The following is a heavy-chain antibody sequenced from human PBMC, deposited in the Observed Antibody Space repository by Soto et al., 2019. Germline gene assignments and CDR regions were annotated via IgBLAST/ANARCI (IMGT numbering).Heavy chain of an antibody. CDR3: ARFSGGSCYACHDYGMDV. V-gene: IGHV1-46*01. CDR1: GYTFTSYY. D-gene: IGHD2-15*01. Sequence: ASVKVSCKASGYTFTSYYMHWVRQAPGQGLEWMGIINPSGGSTSYAQKFQGRVTMTRDTSTSTVYMELSSLRSEDTAVYYCARFSGGSCYACHDYGMDVWGKGTTVTVSS. CDR2: INPSGGST. J-gene: IGHJ6*04.